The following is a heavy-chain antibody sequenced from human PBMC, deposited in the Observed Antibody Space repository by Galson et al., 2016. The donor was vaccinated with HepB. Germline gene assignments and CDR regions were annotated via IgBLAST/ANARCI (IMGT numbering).Heavy chain of an antibody. CDR1: GFTFSTYA. V-gene: IGHV3-23*01. J-gene: IGHJ4*02. Sequence: SLRLSCAASGFTFSTYAMSWVRQAPGKGLEWVSLISGSGSSTFYADSVKGRFTISRDNSKNTLYLQMNSLRAEDTAVYYCAKDRDHFGDYVFDYWGQGTLVTVSS. CDR3: AKDRDHFGDYVFDY. D-gene: IGHD4-17*01. CDR2: ISGSGSST.